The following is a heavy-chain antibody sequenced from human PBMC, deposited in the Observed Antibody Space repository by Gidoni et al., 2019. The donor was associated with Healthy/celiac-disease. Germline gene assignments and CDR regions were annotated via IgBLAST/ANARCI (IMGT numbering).Heavy chain of an antibody. D-gene: IGHD1-7*01. J-gene: IGHJ5*02. V-gene: IGHV3-23*01. Sequence: EVQLLESGGGLVQPGGSLRLSCAASGFPFSSSAMSWVRQAAGEGLEGVSAISVSGGSTYYADSVKGRFTISRDNSKNTLYLQMNSLRAEETAVYYCAKGERGTTRNNWFDPWGQGTLVTVSS. CDR3: AKGERGTTRNNWFDP. CDR2: ISVSGGST. CDR1: GFPFSSSA.